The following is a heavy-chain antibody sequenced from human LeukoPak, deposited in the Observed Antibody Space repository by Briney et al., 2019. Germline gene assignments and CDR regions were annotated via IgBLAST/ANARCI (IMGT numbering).Heavy chain of an antibody. CDR3: ARDSSGYRLFDY. CDR2: IYYSGST. D-gene: IGHD3-22*01. V-gene: IGHV4-39*02. Sequence: SETLSLTCTVSGGSISSSSYYWGWIRQPPGTGLEWIGSIYYSGSTYYNPSLKSRVTISVDTSKNQFSLKLSSVTAADTAVYYCARDSSGYRLFDYWGQGTLVTVSS. CDR1: GGSISSSSYY. J-gene: IGHJ4*02.